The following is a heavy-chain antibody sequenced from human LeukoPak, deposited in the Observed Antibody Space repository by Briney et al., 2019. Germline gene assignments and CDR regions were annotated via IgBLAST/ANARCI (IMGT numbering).Heavy chain of an antibody. J-gene: IGHJ4*02. D-gene: IGHD6-19*01. Sequence: GGSLRLSCAASGFTFSNYGMHWVRQAPGKGLEWVAVISYDGSNKYYADSVKGRFTISRDNSKNTLYLQMNSLRAEDTAVYYCARDIVYSSGWYPIDYWGQGTLVTVSS. CDR1: GFTFSNYG. CDR3: ARDIVYSSGWYPIDY. V-gene: IGHV3-30*03. CDR2: ISYDGSNK.